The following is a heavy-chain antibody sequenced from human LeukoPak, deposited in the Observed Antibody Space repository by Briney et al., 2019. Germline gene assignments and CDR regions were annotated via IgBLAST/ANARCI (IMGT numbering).Heavy chain of an antibody. J-gene: IGHJ4*02. D-gene: IGHD3-22*01. CDR1: GFTFSSYA. V-gene: IGHV3-30-3*01. Sequence: GSLRLSCAASGFTFSSYAMHWVRQAPGKGLEWVAVISYDGSNKYYADSVKGRFTISRDNSKNTLYLQMNSLRAEDTAVYYCARDSHYYDSSGYIPFDYWGQGTLVTVSS. CDR3: ARDSHYYDSSGYIPFDY. CDR2: ISYDGSNK.